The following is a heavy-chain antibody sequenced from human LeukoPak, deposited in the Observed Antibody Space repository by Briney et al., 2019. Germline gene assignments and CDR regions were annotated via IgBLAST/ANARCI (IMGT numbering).Heavy chain of an antibody. J-gene: IGHJ4*02. Sequence: GGSLRLSCAASGFTFSSYEMNWVRQAPGKGLEWVSYISSSGSTIYYADSVKGRFTISRDNAKNSLYLQMNSLRAEDTAVYYCAREPDYGAPQVWWGQGTLVTVSS. D-gene: IGHD4-17*01. CDR3: AREPDYGAPQVW. CDR1: GFTFSSYE. CDR2: ISSSGSTI. V-gene: IGHV3-48*03.